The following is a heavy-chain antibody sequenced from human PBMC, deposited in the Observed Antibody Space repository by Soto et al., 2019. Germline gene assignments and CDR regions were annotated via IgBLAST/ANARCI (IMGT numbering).Heavy chain of an antibody. V-gene: IGHV1-46*01. D-gene: IGHD3-22*01. CDR2: INPSGGST. CDR1: GYTFTHYH. J-gene: IGHJ1*01. Sequence: ASVKVSCKASGYTFTHYHVYWVRQAPGRGLEWLGMINPSGGSTTYAQNLQGRVTMTRDTSTNTVYMELSSLRSEDTAVYYCAREAINSSGYSRYFQHWGQGSLVTVSS. CDR3: AREAINSSGYSRYFQH.